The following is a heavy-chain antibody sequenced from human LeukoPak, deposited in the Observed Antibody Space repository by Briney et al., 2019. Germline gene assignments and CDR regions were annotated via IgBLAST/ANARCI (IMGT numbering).Heavy chain of an antibody. V-gene: IGHV1-69*05. D-gene: IGHD3-22*01. Sequence: ASVKVSCKASAGTFSSYAISWVRQAPGQGLEWMGRIIPIFGTANYAQKFQGRVTITTDESTSTAYMELSSLRSEDTAVYYCAREGSGYQLNWFDPGGQGTLVTVFS. J-gene: IGHJ5*02. CDR1: AGTFSSYA. CDR3: AREGSGYQLNWFDP. CDR2: IIPIFGTA.